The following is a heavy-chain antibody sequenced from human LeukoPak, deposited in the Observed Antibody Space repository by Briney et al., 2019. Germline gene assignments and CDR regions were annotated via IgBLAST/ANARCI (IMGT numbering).Heavy chain of an antibody. D-gene: IGHD3-22*01. Sequence: GGSLRLSCAASGFTFSSYWMHWVRQAPGKGLEWVSAISGSGGSTYYADSVKGRFTTSRDNSKNTLYLQMNSLRAEDTAVYYCARRFSMIVPFDIWGQGTMVTVSS. J-gene: IGHJ3*02. CDR1: GFTFSSYW. V-gene: IGHV3-23*01. CDR3: ARRFSMIVPFDI. CDR2: ISGSGGST.